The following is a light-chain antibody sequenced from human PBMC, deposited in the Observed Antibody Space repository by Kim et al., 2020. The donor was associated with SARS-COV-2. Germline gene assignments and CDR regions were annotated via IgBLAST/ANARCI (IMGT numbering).Light chain of an antibody. V-gene: IGKV1-39*01. CDR2: AAS. CDR1: QSISGY. Sequence: SASVGDRVTIPCRASQSISGYLNWYQQKPGKAPNLLIYAASNLQDGVPSRFSGSGFGTDFTLTIRSLQPEDLSTYYCQQSDTAPYTFGQGTKLEI. CDR3: QQSDTAPYT. J-gene: IGKJ2*01.